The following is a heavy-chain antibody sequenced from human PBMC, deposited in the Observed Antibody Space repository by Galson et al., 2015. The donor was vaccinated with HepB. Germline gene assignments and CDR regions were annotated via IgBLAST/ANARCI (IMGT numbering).Heavy chain of an antibody. J-gene: IGHJ4*02. CDR2: IKRKTDGGKT. CDR1: GFNFTNAW. V-gene: IGHV3-15*01. CDR3: TTDPSSVYCSGDTCSPDLDY. Sequence: SLRLSCAASGFNFTNAWMRWVRQAPGKGLEWVGRIKRKTDGGKTHYAAPVKGRFTISRDDSKNTLFLHMNSLKTEDTAFYYCTTDPSSVYCSGDTCSPDLDYWGQGTLVTASS. D-gene: IGHD2-15*01.